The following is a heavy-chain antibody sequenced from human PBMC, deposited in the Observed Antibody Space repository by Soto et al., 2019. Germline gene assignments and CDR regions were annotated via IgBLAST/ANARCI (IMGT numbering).Heavy chain of an antibody. CDR3: AKGDCSGGRCCRGFDY. CDR2: IWYDGSNK. V-gene: IGHV3-33*06. J-gene: IGHJ4*02. Sequence: GGSLRLSCAASGFTFSSYGMHWVRQAPGKGLEWVAVIWYDGSNKYYADSVKGRFTISRDNAKNTVFLQMSSLRAEDTAVYFCAKGDCSGGRCCRGFDYWGQGTLVTVSS. CDR1: GFTFSSYG. D-gene: IGHD2-15*01.